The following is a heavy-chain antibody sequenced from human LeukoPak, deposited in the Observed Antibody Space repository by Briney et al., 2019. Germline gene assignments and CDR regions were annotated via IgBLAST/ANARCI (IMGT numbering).Heavy chain of an antibody. D-gene: IGHD3-16*01. CDR1: GFTFSCCA. CDR2: IGSNGGTT. CDR3: ARVKGGYYFDY. J-gene: IGHJ4*02. Sequence: GGSLRLSCAASGFTFSCCAMYWVRQAPGKGLECVSAIGSNGGTTYYANSVQGRFAVSRDNSKNTLYLQMGSLRAEDMAVYYCARVKGGYYFDYWGQGTLVTVSS. V-gene: IGHV3-64*01.